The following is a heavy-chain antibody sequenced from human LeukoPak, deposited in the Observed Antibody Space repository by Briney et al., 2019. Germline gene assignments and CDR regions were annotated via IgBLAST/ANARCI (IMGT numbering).Heavy chain of an antibody. J-gene: IGHJ6*03. CDR2: ISAYNGNT. CDR3: ARGRAPVAGTGFYYYYMDV. CDR1: GYTFTSYG. V-gene: IGHV1-18*01. Sequence: ASVKVSCKASGYTFTSYGISWVRQAPGQGLEWMGWISAYNGNTNYAQKLQGRVTITRNTSISTAYMELSSLRSEDTAVYYCARGRAPVAGTGFYYYYMDVWGKGTTVTVSS. D-gene: IGHD6-19*01.